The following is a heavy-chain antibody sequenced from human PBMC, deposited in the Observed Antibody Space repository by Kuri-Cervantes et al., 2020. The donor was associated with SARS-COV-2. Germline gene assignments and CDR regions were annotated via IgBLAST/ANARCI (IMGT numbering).Heavy chain of an antibody. V-gene: IGHV3-15*01. CDR2: IKSKTDGGTT. D-gene: IGHD1-26*01. CDR3: TTDREWEPILDYYGMDV. J-gene: IGHJ6*02. CDR1: GFTFSNAW. Sequence: GESLKISCAASGFTFSNAWMSWVRQAPGKGLEWVGRIKSKTDGGTTDYAAPVKGRFTISRDDSKNTLYLQTNSLKTEDTAVYYCTTDREWEPILDYYGMDVWGQGTTVTVSS.